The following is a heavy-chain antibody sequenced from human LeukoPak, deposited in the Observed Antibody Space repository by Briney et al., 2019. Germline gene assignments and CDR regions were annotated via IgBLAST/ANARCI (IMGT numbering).Heavy chain of an antibody. J-gene: IGHJ4*02. CDR3: ARVLGAHRYGSIDH. CDR1: GYTFTTYY. V-gene: IGHV1-46*01. D-gene: IGHD5-18*01. Sequence: ASVTVSCKASGYTFTTYYMHWVRQAPGQGLEWMGIINPSSGSTSYAQKFQGRVTMTRDTSTSTVYMELSSLRSEDTAIYYCARVLGAHRYGSIDHWGQGTLVTVSS. CDR2: INPSSGST.